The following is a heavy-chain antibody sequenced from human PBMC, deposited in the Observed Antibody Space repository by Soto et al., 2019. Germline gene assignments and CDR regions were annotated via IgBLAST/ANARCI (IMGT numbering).Heavy chain of an antibody. CDR1: GFTFSSYG. CDR3: AKSPYEYYYYGMDV. CDR2: ISYDGSNK. Sequence: QVQLVESGGGVVQPGRSLRLSCAASGFTFSSYGMHWVRQAPGKGLEWVAVISYDGSNKYYADSVKGRFTISRDNSKNTLYLQMNNLRAEDTAVYYCAKSPYEYYYYGMDVWGQGTTVTVSS. V-gene: IGHV3-30*18. D-gene: IGHD3-3*01. J-gene: IGHJ6*02.